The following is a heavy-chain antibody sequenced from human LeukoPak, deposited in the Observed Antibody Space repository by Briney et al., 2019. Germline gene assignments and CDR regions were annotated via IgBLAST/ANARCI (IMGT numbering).Heavy chain of an antibody. D-gene: IGHD6-13*01. J-gene: IGHJ6*03. Sequence: SETLSLTCTVSGGSINTPNYYWSWIRQPPGKGLEWIGYIYYSGSTNYNPSLKSRVTISVDTSKNQFSLKLSSVTAADTAVYYCARDNPGIAAAGHPSPHRGKDPYYYYMDVWGKGTTVTVSS. CDR1: GGSINTPNYY. CDR3: ARDNPGIAAAGHPSPHRGKDPYYYYMDV. V-gene: IGHV4-61*01. CDR2: IYYSGST.